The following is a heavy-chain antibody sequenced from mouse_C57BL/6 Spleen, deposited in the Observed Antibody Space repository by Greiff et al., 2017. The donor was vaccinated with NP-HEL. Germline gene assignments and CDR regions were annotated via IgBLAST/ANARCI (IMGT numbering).Heavy chain of an antibody. J-gene: IGHJ2*01. CDR1: GYTFTNYW. CDR2: IYPGGGYT. Sequence: QVQLQQSGAELVRPGTSVKMSCKASGYTFTNYWIGWAKQRPGHGLEWIGDIYPGGGYTNYNEKFKGKATLTADKSSSTAYMQFSSLTSEDSAIYYCARMGGNPFDYWGQGTTLTVSS. V-gene: IGHV1-63*01. D-gene: IGHD2-1*01. CDR3: ARMGGNPFDY.